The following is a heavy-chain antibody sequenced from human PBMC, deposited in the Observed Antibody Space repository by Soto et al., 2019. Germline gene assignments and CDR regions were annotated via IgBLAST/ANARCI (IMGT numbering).Heavy chain of an antibody. CDR3: AKDFSSSWDSDAFDI. CDR1: GFTFSSYA. V-gene: IGHV3-23*01. J-gene: IGHJ3*02. CDR2: ISGSGGST. Sequence: EVQLLESGGGLVQPGGSLRLSCAASGFTFSSYAMSWVRQAPGKGLEWVSAISGSGGSTYYADSVKGRCTISRDNSKNTRYLQMNSLRAEDTAVYYCAKDFSSSWDSDAFDIWGQGTMVTVSS. D-gene: IGHD6-13*01.